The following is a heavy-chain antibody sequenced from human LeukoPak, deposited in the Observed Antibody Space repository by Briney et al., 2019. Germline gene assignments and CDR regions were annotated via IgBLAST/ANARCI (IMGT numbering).Heavy chain of an antibody. Sequence: GGSLRLSCAASGFTFSSYGMHWVRQAPGKGLEWVAFIRYDGSNKYYADSVKGRFTISRDNSKNTLYLQMNSLRAEDTAVYYCAKTGEVGATRGALDYWGQGTLVTVSS. CDR3: AKTGEVGATRGALDY. CDR2: IRYDGSNK. D-gene: IGHD1-26*01. J-gene: IGHJ4*02. CDR1: GFTFSSYG. V-gene: IGHV3-30*02.